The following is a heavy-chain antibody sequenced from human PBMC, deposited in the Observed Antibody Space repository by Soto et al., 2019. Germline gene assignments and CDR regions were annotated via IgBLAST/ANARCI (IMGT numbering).Heavy chain of an antibody. D-gene: IGHD5-12*01. J-gene: IGHJ4*02. Sequence: QVQLVQSGAEVRQPASSVKVSCKTSGATFSSYAITWVRQAPGQGLEWMGGIVPTVDTSTYAQKFQGRVTITADKFTNTVYMERSILRSDDTAVYYCVRVLAIPGYPDNWGQGTLVTFSS. CDR3: VRVLAIPGYPDN. CDR2: IVPTVDTS. CDR1: GATFSSYA. V-gene: IGHV1-69*14.